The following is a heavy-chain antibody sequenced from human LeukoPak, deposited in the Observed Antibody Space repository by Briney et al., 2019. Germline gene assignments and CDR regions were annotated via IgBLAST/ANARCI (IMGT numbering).Heavy chain of an antibody. V-gene: IGHV3-33*01. J-gene: IGHJ6*04. D-gene: IGHD7-27*01. CDR3: LRWGSGKVMDV. CDR2: IWYDGSDK. CDR1: GFTFSSHG. Sequence: GGSLRHSCAESGFTFSSHGMHRVRQAPGKGLGWVAVIWYDGSDKYYADSVKCRFTISTDNTTIMLYVEMSSLRAEDTAVYYCLRWGSGKVMDVWGKGTTVTVSP.